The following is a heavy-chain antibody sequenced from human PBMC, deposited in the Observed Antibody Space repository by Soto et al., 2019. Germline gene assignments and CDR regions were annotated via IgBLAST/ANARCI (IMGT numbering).Heavy chain of an antibody. V-gene: IGHV1-3*01. D-gene: IGHD3-22*01. Sequence: ASVKVSCKASGYTFTSYAMHWVRQAPGQRLEWMGWINAGNGNTKYSQKFQGRVTITRDTSASTAYMELSSLRSEDTAVYYCATSFNMNCYDSSGLGIGDAFDIWGQGTMVTVSS. CDR2: INAGNGNT. J-gene: IGHJ3*02. CDR3: ATSFNMNCYDSSGLGIGDAFDI. CDR1: GYTFTSYA.